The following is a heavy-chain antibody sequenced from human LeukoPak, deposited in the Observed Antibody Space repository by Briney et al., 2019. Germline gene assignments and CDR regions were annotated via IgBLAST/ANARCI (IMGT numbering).Heavy chain of an antibody. CDR1: GYTFTGYY. J-gene: IGHJ4*02. Sequence: ASVKVSCKASGYTFTGYYMHWVRQAPGQGLEWMGWINPNSGGTNYAQKFQGRVTMTEDTSTDTAYMELSSLRSEDTAVYYCATDRDIVAVPAALGYWGQGTLVTVSS. CDR3: ATDRDIVAVPAALGY. D-gene: IGHD2-2*01. CDR2: INPNSGGT. V-gene: IGHV1-2*02.